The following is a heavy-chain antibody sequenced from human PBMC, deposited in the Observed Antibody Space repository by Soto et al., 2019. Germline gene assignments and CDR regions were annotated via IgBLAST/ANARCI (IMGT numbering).Heavy chain of an antibody. CDR2: IYPDDSDT. CDR1: GDSFTSYW. Sequence: GESLKISCKGSGDSFTSYWIGWVRQMPGKGLEWMGIIYPDDSDTRYSPSFQGQITISADKSISIAYLQWSSLKASDTAMYYCARHGGGGSQLVVVFNIWDQGTMVTVSS. J-gene: IGHJ3*02. CDR3: ARHGGGGSQLVVVFNI. V-gene: IGHV5-51*01. D-gene: IGHD6-6*01.